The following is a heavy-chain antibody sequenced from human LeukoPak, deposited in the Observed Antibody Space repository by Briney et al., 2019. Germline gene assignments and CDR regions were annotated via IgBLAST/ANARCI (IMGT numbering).Heavy chain of an antibody. CDR2: INPNSGGT. CDR3: ARGGQYSSSSGTLFD. V-gene: IGHV1-2*02. J-gene: IGHJ4*02. CDR1: GYTFTGYY. Sequence: ASVKVSCKASGYTFTGYYMHWVRQAPGQGLEWMGWINPNSGGTNYAQKFQGRVTMTRDTSISTAYMELSRLRSDDTAVYYCARGGQYSSSSGTLFDWGQGTLVTVSS. D-gene: IGHD6-6*01.